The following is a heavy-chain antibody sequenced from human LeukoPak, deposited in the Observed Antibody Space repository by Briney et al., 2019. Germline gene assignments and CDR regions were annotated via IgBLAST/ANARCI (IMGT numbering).Heavy chain of an antibody. CDR1: GFTFDNYR. CDR3: TKRVKYGGTWDHFAD. J-gene: IGHJ4*02. V-gene: IGHV3-23*01. D-gene: IGHD1-26*01. Sequence: GGSLRLSCAASGFTFDNYRMSWVRQAPGKGLEWVSNVNADGGNTYYADSVRGRFTISRDNYKSTLILQMNSLRVEDTALYYCTKRVKYGGTWDHFADWGQGTLVTVSS. CDR2: VNADGGNT.